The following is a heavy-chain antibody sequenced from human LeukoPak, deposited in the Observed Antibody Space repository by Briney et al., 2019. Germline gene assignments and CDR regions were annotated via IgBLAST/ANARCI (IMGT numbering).Heavy chain of an antibody. V-gene: IGHV3-23*01. J-gene: IGHJ6*03. Sequence: GGSLRLSCAASGFTFSSYGMSWVRQAPGKGLEWVSAISGSGGSTYYADSVKGRFTISRDNAKNSLYLQMNSLRAEDTAVYYCAREGAYYDILTGYVYYYYYMDVWGKGTTVTVSS. CDR3: AREGAYYDILTGYVYYYYYMDV. CDR1: GFTFSSYG. D-gene: IGHD3-9*01. CDR2: ISGSGGST.